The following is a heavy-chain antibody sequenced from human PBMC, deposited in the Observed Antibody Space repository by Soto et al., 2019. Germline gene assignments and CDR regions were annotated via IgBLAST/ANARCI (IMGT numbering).Heavy chain of an antibody. J-gene: IGHJ4*02. CDR2: ISGSGGST. V-gene: IGHV3-23*01. Sequence: EVQLLESGGGLVQPGGSLRLSCAASGFTFSSYAMSWVRQAPGKGLEWVSAISGSGGSTYYADPVKGRFTISRDNSKNTLYLQMNSLRAEDTAVYYCAKLKTSSSCWGAFDYWGQGTLVTVSS. CDR3: AKLKTSSSCWGAFDY. D-gene: IGHD6-6*01. CDR1: GFTFSSYA.